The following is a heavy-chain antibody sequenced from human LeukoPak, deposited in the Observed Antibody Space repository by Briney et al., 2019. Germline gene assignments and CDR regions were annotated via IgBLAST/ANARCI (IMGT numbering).Heavy chain of an antibody. J-gene: IGHJ6*02. CDR2: ISAYNGNT. Sequence: ASVKVSCKASGYTFTSYGISWVRQAPGQGLEWMGGISAYNGNTNYAQKLQGRVTMTTDTSTSTAYMELRSLRSDDTAVYYCARGSASYYYYYGMDVWGQGTTVTVSS. V-gene: IGHV1-18*01. CDR3: ARGSASYYYYYGMDV. CDR1: GYTFTSYG.